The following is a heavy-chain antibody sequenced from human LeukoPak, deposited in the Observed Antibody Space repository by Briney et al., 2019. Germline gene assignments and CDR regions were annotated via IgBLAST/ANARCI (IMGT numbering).Heavy chain of an antibody. CDR3: AKWGFDY. J-gene: IGHJ4*02. CDR2: ISYDGSYK. CDR1: GFTFSGYG. V-gene: IGHV3-30*18. Sequence: PGRSLRLSCAASGFTFSGYGMHWVRQAPGKGLEWVAVISYDGSYKYYADSVQGRFTISRDNSKNTLYLQMNSLRPDDTAVYYCAKWGFDYWGQGTLVTVSS. D-gene: IGHD3-16*01.